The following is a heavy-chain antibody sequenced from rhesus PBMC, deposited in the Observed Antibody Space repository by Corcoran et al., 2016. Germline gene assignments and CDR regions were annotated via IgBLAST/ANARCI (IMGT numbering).Heavy chain of an antibody. V-gene: IGHV4-99*02. D-gene: IGHD6-25*01. CDR3: ARGAAAGFDY. CDR1: GGSISSGYY. Sequence: QVQLQEPGPGLVKPSETLSLTCAVSGGSISSGYYWGWIRQPPGKGLEYIGYISGSSGSTYYNPSLKNRVTISKDTSKNQFSLKLSSVTAADTAVYYCARGAAAGFDYWGQGVLVTVSS. CDR2: ISGSSGST. J-gene: IGHJ4*01.